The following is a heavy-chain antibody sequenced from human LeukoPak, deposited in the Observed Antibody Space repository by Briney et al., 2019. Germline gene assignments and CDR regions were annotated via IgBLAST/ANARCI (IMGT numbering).Heavy chain of an antibody. J-gene: IGHJ4*02. V-gene: IGHV3-30*04. CDR2: ITYDGKVQ. Sequence: SGGSLTLSCTASGFAFSTYSMHGPRQAPGKGLECLEVITYDGKVQHYSDSVKSQFTVSRDNSTKTLYLQIISLRPEDTAFYYCAREDRVGAAYYLDAWGRGTLVTVSS. D-gene: IGHD2-15*01. CDR3: AREDRVGAAYYLDA. CDR1: GFAFSTYS.